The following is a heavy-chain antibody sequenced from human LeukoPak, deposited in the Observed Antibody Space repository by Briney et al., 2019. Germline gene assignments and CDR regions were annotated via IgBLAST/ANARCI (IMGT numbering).Heavy chain of an antibody. V-gene: IGHV4-39*01. CDR3: SRPILAYCGGDCYPL. Sequence: RPSETLSLTCTVSGGSISSPNSQWGWIRQPPGNGLEWIGNIFYNGNTYFNPSLKSRVTISGDTSKNQFSLKLSSVTAADTAVYYCSRPILAYCGGDCYPLRGQGILVTVSS. D-gene: IGHD2-21*02. CDR1: GGSISSPNSQ. CDR2: IFYNGNT. J-gene: IGHJ4*02.